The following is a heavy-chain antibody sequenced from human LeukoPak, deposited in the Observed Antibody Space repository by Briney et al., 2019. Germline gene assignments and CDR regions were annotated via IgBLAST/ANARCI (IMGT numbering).Heavy chain of an antibody. CDR2: ISSSGSTI. D-gene: IGHD3-9*01. V-gene: IGHV3-48*03. J-gene: IGHJ4*02. CDR3: ARDAKYILTGYYTYYFDY. CDR1: GFTFSSYE. Sequence: TGGSLRLSCAASGFTFSSYEMNWVRQAPGKGLEWVSYISSSGSTIYYADSVKGRFTISRDNAKNSLYLQMNSLRAEDTAVYYCARDAKYILTGYYTYYFDYWGQGTLVTVSS.